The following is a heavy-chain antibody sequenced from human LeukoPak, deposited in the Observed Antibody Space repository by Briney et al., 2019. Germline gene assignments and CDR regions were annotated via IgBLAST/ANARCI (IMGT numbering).Heavy chain of an antibody. CDR3: ARGPHLWFGELLPFDY. J-gene: IGHJ4*02. Sequence: TGGSLRLSCAASGFTFSSYAMHWVRQAPGKGLEYVSAISSNGGSTYYANSVKGRFTISRDNSKNTLYLQMGSLRAEDMAVYYCARGPHLWFGELLPFDYWGRGTLVTVSS. CDR2: ISSNGGST. V-gene: IGHV3-64*01. CDR1: GFTFSSYA. D-gene: IGHD3-10*01.